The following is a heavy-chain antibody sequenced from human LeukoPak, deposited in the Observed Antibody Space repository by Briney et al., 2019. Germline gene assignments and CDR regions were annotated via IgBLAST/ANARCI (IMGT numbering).Heavy chain of an antibody. CDR2: ISYDGSNK. CDR3: ARTNYYGSGSYGYYFDY. D-gene: IGHD3-10*01. J-gene: IGHJ4*02. Sequence: GGSLRLSCAASAFTFRSYAMHWVRQAPGKGLDWVAVISYDGSNKYYADSVKGRFTISRDNSKTTLYLQMNSLRAEDTAVYYCARTNYYGSGSYGYYFDYWGQGTLVTVSS. CDR1: AFTFRSYA. V-gene: IGHV3-30*04.